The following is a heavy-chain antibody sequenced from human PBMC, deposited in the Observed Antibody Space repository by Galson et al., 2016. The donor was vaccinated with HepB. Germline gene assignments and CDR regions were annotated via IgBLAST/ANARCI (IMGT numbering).Heavy chain of an antibody. CDR1: GYTFIHYY. D-gene: IGHD6-13*01. CDR2: INPSGGSP. J-gene: IGHJ4*02. Sequence: SVKVSCKASGYTFIHYYMHWVRQAPGQGLEWVGIINPSGGSPSYAQKVQDRVTMTTDTSTSTVYMELRGLRSEGTAVYSCMRDGGSSWYLESDYWGQGTLVTVSS. CDR3: MRDGGSSWYLESDY. V-gene: IGHV1-46*01.